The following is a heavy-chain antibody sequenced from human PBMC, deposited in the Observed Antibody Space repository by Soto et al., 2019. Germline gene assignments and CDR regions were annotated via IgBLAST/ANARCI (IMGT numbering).Heavy chain of an antibody. V-gene: IGHV3-23*01. CDR2: ISGSGGST. D-gene: IGHD2-15*01. Sequence: EVQLLESGGGLVQPGGSLRLSCAASGFTFSSYAMSWVRQAPGKGLEWVSAISGSGGSTYYADSVKGRFTISRDNSKNTLYLQINSLRDEDTAVYYCAKVFCSGGSCHWCQGPLVTVSS. CDR3: AKVFCSGGSCH. J-gene: IGHJ4*02. CDR1: GFTFSSYA.